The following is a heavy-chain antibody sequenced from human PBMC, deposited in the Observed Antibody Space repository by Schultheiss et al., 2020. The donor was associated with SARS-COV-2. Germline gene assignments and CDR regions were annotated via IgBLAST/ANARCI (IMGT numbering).Heavy chain of an antibody. D-gene: IGHD4-11*01. CDR3: ARDYSNYVRGWFDP. Sequence: SETLSLTCTVSGGYISSYFWSWIRQPPGKGLEWIGYIYYSGSTNYNPSLKSRVTISVDTSKNQFSLNLSSVTAADTAIYYCARDYSNYVRGWFDPWGQGTLVTVSS. CDR1: GGYISSYF. J-gene: IGHJ5*02. V-gene: IGHV4-59*01. CDR2: IYYSGST.